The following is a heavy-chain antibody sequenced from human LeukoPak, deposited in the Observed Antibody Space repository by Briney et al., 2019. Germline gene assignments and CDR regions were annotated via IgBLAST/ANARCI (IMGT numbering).Heavy chain of an antibody. CDR2: ISWNSGSI. D-gene: IGHD3-22*01. Sequence: GGSLRFSCAASGFTFDDYAMHWVRQAPGKGLEWVSGISWNSGSIGYADSVKGRFTISRDNAKNSLYLQMNSLRAEDTAVYYCARHVVALGFDYWGQGTLVTVSS. V-gene: IGHV3-9*01. CDR3: ARHVVALGFDY. CDR1: GFTFDDYA. J-gene: IGHJ4*02.